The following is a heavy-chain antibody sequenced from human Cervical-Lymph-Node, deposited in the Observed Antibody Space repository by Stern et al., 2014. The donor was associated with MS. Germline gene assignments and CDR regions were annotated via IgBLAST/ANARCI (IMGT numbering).Heavy chain of an antibody. V-gene: IGHV1-69*01. CDR3: ALSSETSDRWYSLGYDL. Sequence: QVQLVQSGAEVTKPGSSVQVSCKASGGTFSKFPSSWVRQAPGTGLEWMGGIFPVFGTPTYAQEFRGRVTITADVSTSTVYMELSSLRSDDTAVYYCALSSETSDRWYSLGYDLWGQGTLVTVSS. CDR2: IFPVFGTP. J-gene: IGHJ5*02. CDR1: GGTFSKFP. D-gene: IGHD6-13*01.